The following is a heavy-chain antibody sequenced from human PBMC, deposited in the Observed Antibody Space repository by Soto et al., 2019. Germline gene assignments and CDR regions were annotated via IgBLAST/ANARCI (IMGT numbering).Heavy chain of an antibody. Sequence: SETLSLTCTVSGGSVSSGSYYWSWIRQPPGKGLEWIGYIYYSGSTNYNPSLKSRVTISVDTSKNQFSLKLSSVTAADTAVYYCARDGLTYSRFFYGMDVWGQGTTVTVSS. V-gene: IGHV4-61*01. D-gene: IGHD1-26*01. CDR3: ARDGLTYSRFFYGMDV. J-gene: IGHJ6*02. CDR2: IYYSGST. CDR1: GGSVSSGSYY.